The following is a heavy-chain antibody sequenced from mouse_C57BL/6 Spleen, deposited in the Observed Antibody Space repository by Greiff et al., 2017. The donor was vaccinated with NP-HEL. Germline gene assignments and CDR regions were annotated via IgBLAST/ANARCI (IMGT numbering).Heavy chain of an antibody. V-gene: IGHV1-26*01. Sequence: VQLQQSGPELVKPGASVKISCKASGYTFTDYYMNWVKQSHGKSLEWIGDINPNNGGTSYNQKFKGKATLTVDKSSSTAYMELRSLTSEDSAVYYCASYDYDDYYAMDYWGQGTSVTVSS. CDR2: INPNNGGT. D-gene: IGHD2-4*01. CDR1: GYTFTDYY. CDR3: ASYDYDDYYAMDY. J-gene: IGHJ4*01.